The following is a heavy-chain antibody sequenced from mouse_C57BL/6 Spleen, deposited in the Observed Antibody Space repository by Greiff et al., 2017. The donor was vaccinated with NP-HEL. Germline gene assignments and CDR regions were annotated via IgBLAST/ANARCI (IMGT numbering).Heavy chain of an antibody. CDR1: GYTFTSYW. CDR2: IDPSDSYT. V-gene: IGHV1-69*01. D-gene: IGHD1-1*01. CDR3: ARRYGSSRYYAMDY. Sequence: VQLQQSGAELVMPGASVKLSCKASGYTFTSYWMHWVKQRPGQGLEWIGEIDPSDSYTNYNQKFKGKSTLTVDKSSSTAYMQLSSLTSEDSAVYYCARRYGSSRYYAMDYWGQGTSVTVSS. J-gene: IGHJ4*01.